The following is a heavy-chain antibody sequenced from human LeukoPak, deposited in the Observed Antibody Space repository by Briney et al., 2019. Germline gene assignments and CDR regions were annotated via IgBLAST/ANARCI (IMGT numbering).Heavy chain of an antibody. Sequence: SETLSLTCTVSGCSISSGFYWGWIRQPPGKGLEWIGSIYHSGSTYYNPSLKSRVTISVDTSKNQVSLKLRSVTAADTAVYYCARNVGGAFDIWGQGTMVTVSS. V-gene: IGHV4-38-2*02. J-gene: IGHJ3*02. CDR1: GCSISSGFY. CDR2: IYHSGST. CDR3: ARNVGGAFDI.